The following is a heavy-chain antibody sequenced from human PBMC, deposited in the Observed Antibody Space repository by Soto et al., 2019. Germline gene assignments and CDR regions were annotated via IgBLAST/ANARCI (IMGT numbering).Heavy chain of an antibody. J-gene: IGHJ4*02. CDR2: IGTAGDT. D-gene: IGHD3-9*01. CDR1: GFTFSSYD. CDR3: AREYYDILTGYSAWDY. V-gene: IGHV3-13*01. Sequence: GGSLRLSCAASGFTFSSYDMHWVRQATGKGLEWVSAIGTAGDTYYPGSVKGRFTISRENAKNSLYLQMNSLRAEDTAVYYCAREYYDILTGYSAWDYWGQGTLVTVSS.